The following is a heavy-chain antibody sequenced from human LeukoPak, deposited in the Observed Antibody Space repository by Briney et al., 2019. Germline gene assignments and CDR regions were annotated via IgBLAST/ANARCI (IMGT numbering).Heavy chain of an antibody. Sequence: KPSETLSLTCTVSGDSISSYYWNWIRQPPGKGLEWIGYGHYSGSTFYNPSLNSRVTLSVGTSKNQFSLKLSSVTAADTAVYYCARWGETSALRVHAFDIWGQGTMVTVSS. CDR3: ARWGETSALRVHAFDI. CDR1: GDSISSYY. D-gene: IGHD3-10*01. V-gene: IGHV4-59*01. CDR2: GHYSGST. J-gene: IGHJ3*02.